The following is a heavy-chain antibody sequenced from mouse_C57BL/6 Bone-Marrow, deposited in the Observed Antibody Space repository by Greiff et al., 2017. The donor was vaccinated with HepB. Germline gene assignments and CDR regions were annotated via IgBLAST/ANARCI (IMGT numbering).Heavy chain of an antibody. CDR3: TGPAWFAY. CDR1: GFTFSNYW. CDR2: IRLKSDNYAT. Sequence: EVKLMESGGGLVQPGGSMKLSCVASGFTFSNYWMNWVRQSPEKGLEWVAQIRLKSDNYATHYAESVKGRFTISSDDSKSSVYLQMNNLRAEDTGIYYCTGPAWFAYWGQGTLVTVSA. J-gene: IGHJ3*01. V-gene: IGHV6-3*01.